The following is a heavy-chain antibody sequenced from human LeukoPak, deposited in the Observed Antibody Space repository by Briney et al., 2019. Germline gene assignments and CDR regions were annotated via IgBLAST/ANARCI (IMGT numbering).Heavy chain of an antibody. CDR3: TASGASLNHGY. J-gene: IGHJ4*02. CDR1: GITFSNSW. CDR2: IKRKTDGGTT. V-gene: IGHV3-15*01. D-gene: IGHD3-22*01. Sequence: KPGGSLRLSCAASGITFSNSWMSWLRQAPGKGREWVGRIKRKTDGGTTDYAAPVKGRFTISRDDSKNTLYLQMNSLKTEDTAMYYCTASGASLNHGYWGQGTLVTVSS.